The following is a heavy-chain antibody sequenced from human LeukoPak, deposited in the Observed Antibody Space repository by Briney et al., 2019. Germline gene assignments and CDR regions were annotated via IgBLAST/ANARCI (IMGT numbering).Heavy chain of an antibody. J-gene: IGHJ3*02. CDR3: AREWLAQIDAFDI. D-gene: IGHD6-19*01. CDR1: GFTFSSYW. V-gene: IGHV3-7*01. CDR2: IKQDGSEK. Sequence: GGSLRLSCAASGFTFSSYWMSWVRQAPGKGLEWVANIKQDGSEKYYVDSVKGRFTISRDNAKNSLYLQMNSLRAEDTAVYYCAREWLAQIDAFDIWGQGTMVTVSS.